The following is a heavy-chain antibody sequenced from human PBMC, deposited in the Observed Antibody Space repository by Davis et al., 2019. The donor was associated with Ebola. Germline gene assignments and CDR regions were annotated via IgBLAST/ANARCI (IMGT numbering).Heavy chain of an antibody. D-gene: IGHD5-12*01. CDR2: INHSGST. Sequence: PGGSLRLSCAVYSGSFSGYYWSWIRQPPGKGLEWIAEINHSGSTSYNPSLKSRATISADTSKNQFSLKLTSVTAADTAVYYCARGFYSGYLGPRIKYFDYWGQGTLVTVSS. J-gene: IGHJ4*02. V-gene: IGHV4-34*01. CDR1: SGSFSGYY. CDR3: ARGFYSGYLGPRIKYFDY.